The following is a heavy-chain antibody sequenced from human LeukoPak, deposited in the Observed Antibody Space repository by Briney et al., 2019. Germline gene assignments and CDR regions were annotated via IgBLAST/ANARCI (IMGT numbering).Heavy chain of an antibody. Sequence: PGGSLRLSCAASGFTFNNYIMNRVRQAPGKGLEWVSSITSSSSYKYYADSVKGRFTISRDDAENSLYLQMNSLRAEDTAVYYCARGPPYYYYYYMDVWGKGTTVTVSS. CDR2: ITSSSSYK. V-gene: IGHV3-21*01. J-gene: IGHJ6*03. CDR3: ARGPPYYYYYYMDV. CDR1: GFTFNNYI.